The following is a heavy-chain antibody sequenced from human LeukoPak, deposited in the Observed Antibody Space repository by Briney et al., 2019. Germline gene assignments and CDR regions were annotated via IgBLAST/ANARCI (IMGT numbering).Heavy chain of an antibody. V-gene: IGHV3-48*03. Sequence: PGGSLRLSCAASGFSLSSFQMNWVRQAPGKGLEWISYISDSGTTEYYADSVKGRFTISRDNAKNSLYLRMNSLTGEDTALYYCARDGTTNRYNWFDSWGQGTLVTVSS. CDR2: ISDSGTTE. CDR1: GFSLSSFQ. CDR3: ARDGTTNRYNWFDS. J-gene: IGHJ5*01. D-gene: IGHD2-8*01.